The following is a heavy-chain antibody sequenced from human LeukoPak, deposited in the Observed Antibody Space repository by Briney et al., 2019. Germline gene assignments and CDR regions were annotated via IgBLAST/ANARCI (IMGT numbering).Heavy chain of an antibody. J-gene: IGHJ4*02. V-gene: IGHV3-53*01. CDR1: GFTVSNTY. CDR2: VYSSGGT. Sequence: GGSLRLSCAASGFTVSNTYMSWVRQAPGKGLEWVSVVYSSGGTFYSDSVKGRFTISRDYSKHTLNLQMNGLRADDTATYYCAKDASGPAFWGQGTLVTVSS. D-gene: IGHD1-26*01. CDR3: AKDASGPAF.